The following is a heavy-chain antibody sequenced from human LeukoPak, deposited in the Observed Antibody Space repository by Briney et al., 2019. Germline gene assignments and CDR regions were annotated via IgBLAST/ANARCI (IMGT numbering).Heavy chain of an antibody. Sequence: PGGSLRLSCAASGFTFSSYGMHWVRQAPGKGLVWVSRINSDGSSTSYADSVKGRFTISRDNAKNTLYLQMNSLRAEDTAVYYCARGARHCSGGSCYKDYFDYWGQGTLVTVSS. J-gene: IGHJ4*02. CDR2: INSDGSST. D-gene: IGHD2-15*01. CDR1: GFTFSSYG. CDR3: ARGARHCSGGSCYKDYFDY. V-gene: IGHV3-74*01.